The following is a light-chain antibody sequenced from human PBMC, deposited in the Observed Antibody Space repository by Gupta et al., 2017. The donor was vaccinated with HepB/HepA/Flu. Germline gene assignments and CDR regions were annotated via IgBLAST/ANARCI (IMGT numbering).Light chain of an antibody. J-gene: IGKJ4*01. CDR2: GAS. CDR3: QQYGSSPPLT. CDR1: QSVSSSY. Sequence: EIVLTQSPGTLSLSTGERATISCRASQSVSSSYLAWYQQKPGQAPRLLIYGASSRATGIPDRFSGSGSGTDFTLTISRLEPEDFAVYYCQQYGSSPPLTFGGGTKVEIK. V-gene: IGKV3-20*01.